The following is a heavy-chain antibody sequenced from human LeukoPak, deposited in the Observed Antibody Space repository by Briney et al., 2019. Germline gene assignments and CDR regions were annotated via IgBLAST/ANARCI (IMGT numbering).Heavy chain of an antibody. CDR2: MNHAGTT. CDR3: ARGERDHNDRSGYYDRGPFA. D-gene: IGHD3-22*01. V-gene: IGHV4-34*01. J-gene: IGHJ5*02. Sequence: SETLSLTCAVSGGSFSDYYWTWIRQTPVKGLEWVGEMNHAGTTNYNPSLVSRVTISGEPSKKQFSLRLISVTAADTAVYYCARGERDHNDRSGYYDRGPFAWGQGTLVTVSS. CDR1: GGSFSDYY.